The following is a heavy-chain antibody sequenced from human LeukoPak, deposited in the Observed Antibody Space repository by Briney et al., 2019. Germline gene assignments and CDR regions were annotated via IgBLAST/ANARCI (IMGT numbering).Heavy chain of an antibody. V-gene: IGHV3-21*01. Sequence: PGGSLRLSCAASGFTFSSYSMNWVRQAPGKGLEWVSSISSSSSYIYYADSVKGRFTISRDNAKNSLYLQMNSLRAEDTAVYYCARGPRLRSAFDIWGQGTMVTVSS. CDR1: GFTFSSYS. J-gene: IGHJ3*02. CDR2: ISSSSSYI. CDR3: ARGPRLRSAFDI.